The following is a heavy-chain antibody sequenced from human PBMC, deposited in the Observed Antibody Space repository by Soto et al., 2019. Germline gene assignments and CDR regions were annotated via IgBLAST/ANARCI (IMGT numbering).Heavy chain of an antibody. V-gene: IGHV1-3*01. CDR1: GYTFTSYA. CDR3: ARVMTPLLWFGELLYDKGNWFDP. Sequence: ASVKVSCKASGYTFTSYAMHWVRQAPGQRLEWMGWINAGNGNTKYSQKFQGRVTITRDTSASTAYMELSSLRSEDTAVYYCARVMTPLLWFGELLYDKGNWFDPWGQGTLVTVSS. D-gene: IGHD3-10*01. J-gene: IGHJ5*02. CDR2: INAGNGNT.